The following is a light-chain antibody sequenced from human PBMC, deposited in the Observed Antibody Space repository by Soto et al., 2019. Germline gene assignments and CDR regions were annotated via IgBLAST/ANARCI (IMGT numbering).Light chain of an antibody. V-gene: IGLV1-44*01. Sequence: QSALTQPPSASGTPGQRVTISCSGSSSNIRSNTVNWYQQLPGTAPKLLIYGNNQRPSGVPDRFSGSKSGASASLAISGLRSEDEADYYCQFYDSTLSARYVFGTGTKLTVL. CDR3: QFYDSTLSARYV. J-gene: IGLJ1*01. CDR1: SSNIRSNT. CDR2: GNN.